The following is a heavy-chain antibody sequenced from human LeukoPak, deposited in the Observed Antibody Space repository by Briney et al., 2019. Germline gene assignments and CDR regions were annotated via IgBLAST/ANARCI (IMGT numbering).Heavy chain of an antibody. J-gene: IGHJ4*02. Sequence: ASVRVSCKGYRYTFTSYDINWVRQAPGQGLEWMGWMNPNTGNTGYAPKFQGRVTMTRDTSISTAYMELRGLRSEDTAVYYCARLSQTPDYYGSGTYFYLGYWGQGTLVTVSS. CDR2: MNPNTGNT. V-gene: IGHV1-8*01. CDR1: RYTFTSYD. CDR3: ARLSQTPDYYGSGTYFYLGY. D-gene: IGHD3-10*01.